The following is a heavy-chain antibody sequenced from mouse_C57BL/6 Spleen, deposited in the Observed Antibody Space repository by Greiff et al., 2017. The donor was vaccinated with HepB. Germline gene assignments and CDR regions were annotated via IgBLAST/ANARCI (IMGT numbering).Heavy chain of an antibody. J-gene: IGHJ4*01. CDR1: GYAFSSYW. CDR2: IYPGDGDT. Sequence: QVHVKQSGAELVKPGASVKISCKASGYAFSSYWMNWVKQRPGKGLEWIGQIYPGDGDTNYNGKFKGKATLTADKSSSTAYMQLSSLTSEDSAVYFCARSDGYQNYYAMDYWGQGTSVTVSS. V-gene: IGHV1-80*01. D-gene: IGHD2-3*01. CDR3: ARSDGYQNYYAMDY.